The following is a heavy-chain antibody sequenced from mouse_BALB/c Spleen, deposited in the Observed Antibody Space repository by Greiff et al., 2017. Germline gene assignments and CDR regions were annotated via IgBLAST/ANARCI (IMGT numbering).Heavy chain of an antibody. D-gene: IGHD1-1*01. CDR1: GFNIKDTY. V-gene: IGHV14-3*02. J-gene: IGHJ1*01. CDR2: IDPANGNT. Sequence: VQLQQSGAELVKPGASVKLSCTASGFNIKDTYMHWVKQRPEQGLEWIGRIDPANGNTKYDPKFQGKATITADTSSNTAYLQLSSLTSEDTAVYFCALTTVVENFDVWGAGTTVTVSS. CDR3: ALTTVVENFDV.